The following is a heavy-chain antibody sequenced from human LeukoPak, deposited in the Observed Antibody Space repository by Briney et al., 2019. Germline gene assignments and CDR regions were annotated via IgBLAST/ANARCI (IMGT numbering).Heavy chain of an antibody. J-gene: IGHJ3*02. D-gene: IGHD3-10*01. CDR2: ISGSGGST. V-gene: IGHV3-23*01. CDR3: AKDQFTMVRGFGGAFDI. Sequence: PGGSLRFFCAASGFTFSSYAMSWVRQAPGKGLEWVSAISGSGGSTYYADSVKGRFTISRDNSKNTLYLQMNSLRAEDTAVYYCAKDQFTMVRGFGGAFDIWGQGTMVTVSS. CDR1: GFTFSSYA.